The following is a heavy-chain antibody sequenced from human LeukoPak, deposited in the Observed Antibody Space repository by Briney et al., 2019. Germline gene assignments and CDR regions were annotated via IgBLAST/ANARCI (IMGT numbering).Heavy chain of an antibody. CDR2: IYYSGST. CDR1: GGSFSDYW. CDR3: ARQASSGWFLYYYYYYMDV. Sequence: SETLSLTCAVYGGSFSDYWWTWIRQPPGKGLEWIGSIYYSGSTYYNPSLKSRVTISVDTSKNQFSLKLSSVTAADTAVYYCARQASSGWFLYYYYYYMDVWGKGTTVTISS. V-gene: IGHV4-34*01. D-gene: IGHD6-19*01. J-gene: IGHJ6*03.